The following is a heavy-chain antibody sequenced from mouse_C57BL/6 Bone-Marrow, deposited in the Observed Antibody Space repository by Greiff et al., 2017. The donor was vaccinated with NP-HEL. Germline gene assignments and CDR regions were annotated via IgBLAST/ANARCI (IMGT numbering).Heavy chain of an antibody. J-gene: IGHJ2*01. CDR3: ARAARIYYDYPYFDY. D-gene: IGHD2-4*01. V-gene: IGHV5-4*03. Sequence: EVKLMESGGGLVKPGGSLKLSCAASGFTFSSYAMSWVRQTPEKRLEWVATISDGGSYTYYPDNVKGRFTISIDNATNNLYLQMSRLKSEDTAKYYCARAARIYYDYPYFDYWGQGTTLTVSS. CDR2: ISDGGSYT. CDR1: GFTFSSYA.